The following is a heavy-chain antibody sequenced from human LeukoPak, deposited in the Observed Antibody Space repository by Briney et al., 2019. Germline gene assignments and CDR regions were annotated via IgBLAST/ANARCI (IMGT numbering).Heavy chain of an antibody. Sequence: GESLKISCKGSGYSFTSYWIGWVRPMPGKGPERMGIIYPGDSDTRSSPSFQGQVPISADRSISTAYLQWSSLKASDTAMYYCARSRDRGIAARPYDYWGQGTLVTVSS. J-gene: IGHJ4*02. CDR2: IYPGDSDT. D-gene: IGHD6-6*01. V-gene: IGHV5-51*01. CDR1: GYSFTSYW. CDR3: ARSRDRGIAARPYDY.